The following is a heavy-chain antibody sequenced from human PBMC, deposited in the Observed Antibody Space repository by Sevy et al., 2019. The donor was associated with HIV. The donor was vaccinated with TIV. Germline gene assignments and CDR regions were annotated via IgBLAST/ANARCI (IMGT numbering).Heavy chain of an antibody. CDR3: AKDRGWKTFDY. J-gene: IGHJ4*02. CDR2: ISPEGSRK. Sequence: GGSLSLSCAASGFGFSGTWMNWVRQAPGKGLEWVAIISPEGSRKDYADPVKGRLIISRDKANSSVYLQMNSLRVEDMGVYYCAKDRGWKTFDYWGQGALVTVSS. D-gene: IGHD3-10*01. CDR1: GFGFSGTW. V-gene: IGHV3-7*04.